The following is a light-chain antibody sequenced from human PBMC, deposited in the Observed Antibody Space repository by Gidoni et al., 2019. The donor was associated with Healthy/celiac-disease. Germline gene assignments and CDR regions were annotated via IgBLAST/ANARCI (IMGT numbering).Light chain of an antibody. CDR2: DAS. Sequence: DIQMTQSPSSLSASVGDRGTITCQASQDISNYLNWYQQKPGKAPKLLIYDASNLETGVPARFSGSGSGTDFTFTISSLQPEDIATYYCQQYANLPITCGQGTRLEIK. CDR1: QDISNY. V-gene: IGKV1-33*01. CDR3: QQYANLPIT. J-gene: IGKJ5*01.